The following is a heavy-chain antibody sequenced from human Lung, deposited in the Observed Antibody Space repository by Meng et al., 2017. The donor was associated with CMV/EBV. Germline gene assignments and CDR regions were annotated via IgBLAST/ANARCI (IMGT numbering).Heavy chain of an antibody. CDR1: NGSFSGYY. V-gene: IGHV4-34*01. J-gene: IGHJ6*02. D-gene: IGHD2-2*01. Sequence: GSLRLXCAVYNGSFSGYYWSWIRQPPGKGLEWIGEINHSGSTNYNPSLESRVTISVDTSKNQFSLKLSSVTAADTAVYYCARWVAVVPAARYYFYYYGMDVWGQGTTVTVSS. CDR3: ARWVAVVPAARYYFYYYGMDV. CDR2: INHSGST.